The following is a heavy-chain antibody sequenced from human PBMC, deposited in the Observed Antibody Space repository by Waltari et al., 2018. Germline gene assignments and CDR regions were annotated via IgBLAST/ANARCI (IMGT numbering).Heavy chain of an antibody. D-gene: IGHD3-16*01. CDR1: GFTFSNYY. V-gene: IGHV1-46*03. Sequence: QFQLVQSGAEVKKPGASVKVSCEASGFTFSNYYVHWVRQAPGKGLEWMALFSPSGACKRYAEKFQGRVTLTRDTSTSTVYMDLSSLRSEDTAVYYCATFVSGSFTFPDYWGQGTLVTVSS. CDR2: FSPSGACK. CDR3: ATFVSGSFTFPDY. J-gene: IGHJ4*02.